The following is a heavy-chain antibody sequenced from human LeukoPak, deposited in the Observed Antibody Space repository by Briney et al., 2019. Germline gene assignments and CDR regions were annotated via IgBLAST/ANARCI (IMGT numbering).Heavy chain of an antibody. J-gene: IGHJ4*02. CDR1: GASINSYY. Sequence: SETLSLTCTVPGASINSYYWSWIRQPPGKGLEWIGCIYDSGSTDYNPSLKSRVTISVDTSKNQFSLILTSVTAADTAMYYCARTSSSWLWGQGTLVTVSS. D-gene: IGHD6-13*01. CDR3: ARTSSSWL. V-gene: IGHV4-59*01. CDR2: IYDSGST.